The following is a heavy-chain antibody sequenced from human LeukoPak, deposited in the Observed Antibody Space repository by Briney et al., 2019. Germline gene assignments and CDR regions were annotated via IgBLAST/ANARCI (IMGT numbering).Heavy chain of an antibody. J-gene: IGHJ4*02. CDR3: AKDHRGYCSGRNCYSHY. V-gene: IGHV3-30*02. Sequence: PGGSLRLSCAASGFTFTNYGMHWLRQAPGKGLEWVAFIRYDGNYKFFADSVKGRFAISRDNSKSTVFLQMNSLRAEDTAVYYCAKDHRGYCSGRNCYSHYWGQGTLVTVSS. CDR2: IRYDGNYK. D-gene: IGHD2-15*01. CDR1: GFTFTNYG.